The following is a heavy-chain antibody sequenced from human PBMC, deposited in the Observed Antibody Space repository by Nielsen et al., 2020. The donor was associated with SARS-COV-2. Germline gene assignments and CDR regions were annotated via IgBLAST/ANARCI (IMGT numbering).Heavy chain of an antibody. CDR2: IYSGGST. CDR3: ATPTIFGVVPI. V-gene: IGHV3-66*01. Sequence: GESLKISCAASGFIVSSNYMSWVRQAPGKGLEWVSVIYSGGSTYYADSVKGRFTISRDNSKNTLYLQMNSLRAEDTAVYYCATPTIFGVVPIWGQGTMVTVSS. CDR1: GFIVSSNY. D-gene: IGHD3-3*01. J-gene: IGHJ3*02.